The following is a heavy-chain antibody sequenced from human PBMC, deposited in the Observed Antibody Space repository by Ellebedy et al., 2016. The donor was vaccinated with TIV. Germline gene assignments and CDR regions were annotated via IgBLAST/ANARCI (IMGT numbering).Heavy chain of an antibody. Sequence: PGGSLRLSCAASGFTVSSNYMSWVRQAPGKGLEWVSVIYSGSSTYYADSVKGRFIISRDNSKNTLYLQMNSLRAEDTAVYYCTRTLTSYYFDYWGQGALVTVSS. J-gene: IGHJ4*02. CDR2: IYSGSST. CDR3: TRTLTSYYFDY. V-gene: IGHV3-53*01. CDR1: GFTVSSNY. D-gene: IGHD2-21*02.